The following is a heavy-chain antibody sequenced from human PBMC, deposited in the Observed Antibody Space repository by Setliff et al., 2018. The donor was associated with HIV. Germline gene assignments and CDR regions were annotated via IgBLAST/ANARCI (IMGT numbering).Heavy chain of an antibody. D-gene: IGHD3-22*01. CDR3: ARARRDSYDRGRRNHYYIDV. CDR2: MNPNSGNT. Sequence: ASVKVSCKASGYTFSSNDTNWVRQATGQGLEWMGWMNPNSGNTGYAQKFQGRVTMTRDTSISTAYMELNNLKFEDTAVYYCARARRDSYDRGRRNHYYIDVWGKGTTVTVSS. J-gene: IGHJ6*03. CDR1: GYTFSSND. V-gene: IGHV1-8*01.